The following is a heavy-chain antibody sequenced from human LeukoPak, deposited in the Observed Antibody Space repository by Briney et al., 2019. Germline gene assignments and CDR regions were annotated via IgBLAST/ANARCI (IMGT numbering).Heavy chain of an antibody. CDR2: INHSGYT. CDR3: TRMTRGHDY. V-gene: IGHV4-34*01. Sequence: SETLSLTCAVSGVSFDDYYWSWVRQTPGKGLEWIGEINHSGYTNDNPSLTSRVTLSIDTSRKQFSLNLRSVTVADAGIYYCTRMTRGHDYWGQGTQVTVSS. D-gene: IGHD4-11*01. CDR1: GVSFDDYY. J-gene: IGHJ4*02.